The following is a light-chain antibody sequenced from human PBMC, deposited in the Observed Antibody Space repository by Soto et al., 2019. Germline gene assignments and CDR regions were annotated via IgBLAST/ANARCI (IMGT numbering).Light chain of an antibody. J-gene: IGKJ5*01. CDR3: QQYGGSPIT. V-gene: IGKV3-20*01. CDR2: GAS. Sequence: SVLTQSPGTLSLSPGERVTLSCRASQSVTTRLAWYQHKPGQAPTLLMSGASNRASGVPVRFSGSGSGTDFTLTITRLEPEDFALYYCQQYGGSPITFGLGTRLE. CDR1: QSVTTR.